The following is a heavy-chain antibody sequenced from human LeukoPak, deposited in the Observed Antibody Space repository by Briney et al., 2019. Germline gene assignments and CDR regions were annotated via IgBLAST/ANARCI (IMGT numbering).Heavy chain of an antibody. D-gene: IGHD5-18*01. CDR2: IYYSGST. J-gene: IGHJ4*02. CDR1: GGSISSGDYY. V-gene: IGHV4-30-4*08. Sequence: PSETLSLTCTVSGGSISSGDYYWSWIRQPPGKGLEWIGYIYYSGSTYYNPSLKSRVTISVDTSENQFSLKLSSVTAADTAVYYCARGQRYSYGPSYFDYWGQGTLVTVSS. CDR3: ARGQRYSYGPSYFDY.